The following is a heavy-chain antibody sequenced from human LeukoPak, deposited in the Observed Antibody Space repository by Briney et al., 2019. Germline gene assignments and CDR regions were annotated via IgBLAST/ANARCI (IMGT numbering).Heavy chain of an antibody. CDR2: IYYSGST. CDR1: GGFVSSGSYY. Sequence: SETLSLTCTVSGGFVSSGSYYWSWIRQPPGKGLEWIGYIYYSGSTNYNPSLKSRVTISVDTSKNQFSLKLSSVTAADTAVYYCARGPRCSGGSCYSVRVDPWGQGTLVTVSS. V-gene: IGHV4-61*01. D-gene: IGHD2-15*01. J-gene: IGHJ5*02. CDR3: ARGPRCSGGSCYSVRVDP.